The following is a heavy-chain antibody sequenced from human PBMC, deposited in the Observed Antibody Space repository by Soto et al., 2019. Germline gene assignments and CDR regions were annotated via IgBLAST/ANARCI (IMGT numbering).Heavy chain of an antibody. D-gene: IGHD3-16*01. Sequence: PGESLKISCKGSGYSFTSYWIGWVRQMPGKGLEWMGIIYPGDSDTRYSPSFQGQVTISADKSISTAYLQWSSLKASDTAMYYCARPYDYAPGGYYVMAVWGQGTTVTVSS. V-gene: IGHV5-51*01. CDR3: ARPYDYAPGGYYVMAV. CDR2: IYPGDSDT. CDR1: GYSFTSYW. J-gene: IGHJ6*02.